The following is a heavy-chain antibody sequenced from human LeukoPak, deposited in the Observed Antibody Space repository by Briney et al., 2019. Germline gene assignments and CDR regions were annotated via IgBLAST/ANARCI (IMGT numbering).Heavy chain of an antibody. CDR3: ARYNGGATADF. D-gene: IGHD1-26*01. V-gene: IGHV5-51*01. CDR1: GYSLTNYW. CDR2: VFPVDSDT. Sequence: GESLKISCKVSGYSLTNYWIAWVRQMPGKGLEWMGIVFPVDSDTRYSPSFQGQVTISADKSINTAYLQWSSLKASDTAIYYCARYNGGATADFWGQGTLVTVSS. J-gene: IGHJ4*02.